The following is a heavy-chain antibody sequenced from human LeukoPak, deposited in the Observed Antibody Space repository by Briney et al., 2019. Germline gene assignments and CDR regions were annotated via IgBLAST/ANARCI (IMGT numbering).Heavy chain of an antibody. D-gene: IGHD2-21*01. Sequence: GESRRISCKGSGYSFTSYWISWVRQMPGKGLEWMGRIDPSDSYTNYSPSFQGHVTISTDKSISTAFLQWSSLKASDAAMYYCARWVRDFDYWGQGTLVTVSS. CDR2: IDPSDSYT. CDR3: ARWVRDFDY. V-gene: IGHV5-10-1*01. CDR1: GYSFTSYW. J-gene: IGHJ4*02.